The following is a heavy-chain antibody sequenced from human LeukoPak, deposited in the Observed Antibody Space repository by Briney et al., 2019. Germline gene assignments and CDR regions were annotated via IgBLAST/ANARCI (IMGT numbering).Heavy chain of an antibody. J-gene: IGHJ3*02. CDR3: ARGRGYNAFDI. V-gene: IGHV4-34*01. CDR1: GFTFSDYY. Sequence: GSLRLSCAASGFTFSDYYMSWIRQAPGKGLEWIGEINHSGRTNYNPSLKSRVTISVDTSKNQFSLKLSSVTAADTAVCYCARGRGYNAFDIWGQGTMVTVSS. D-gene: IGHD5-18*01. CDR2: INHSGRT.